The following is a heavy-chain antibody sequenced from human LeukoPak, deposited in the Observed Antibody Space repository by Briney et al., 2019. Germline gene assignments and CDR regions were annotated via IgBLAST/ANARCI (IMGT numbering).Heavy chain of an antibody. CDR3: ARSGGRFHRIQLWFTY. CDR1: GYTFTSYD. CDR2: MNPNSGNT. D-gene: IGHD5-18*01. Sequence: ASVKVSCKASGYTFTSYDINWVRQATGQGLEWMGWMNPNSGNTGYAQKFQGRVTMTRNTSISTAYMELSSLRSEDTAVYYCARSGGRFHRIQLWFTYWGQGTLVTVSS. J-gene: IGHJ4*02. V-gene: IGHV1-8*01.